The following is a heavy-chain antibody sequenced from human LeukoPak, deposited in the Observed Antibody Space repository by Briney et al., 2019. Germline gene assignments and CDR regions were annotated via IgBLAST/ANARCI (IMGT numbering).Heavy chain of an antibody. V-gene: IGHV3-23*01. CDR2: ISGSGSNT. D-gene: IGHD2-21*02. CDR3: ARGGGGDFSGNDAFDI. CDR1: GFTFSNYA. J-gene: IGHJ3*02. Sequence: GGSLRLSCAASGFTFSNYAMTWVRQAPGKGLEWVSVISGSGSNTDYADSVKGRFTISRDNSKNTLSLQMNSLRAEDTAVYYCARGGGGDFSGNDAFDIWGQGTMVTVSS.